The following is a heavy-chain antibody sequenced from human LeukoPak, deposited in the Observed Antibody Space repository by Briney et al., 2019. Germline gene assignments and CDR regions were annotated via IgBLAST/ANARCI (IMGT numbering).Heavy chain of an antibody. J-gene: IGHJ4*02. CDR2: LYHESERT. Sequence: ASVKLSWKASGFPLNGSDMHWVRQAPGQGLEWVGMLYHESERTTYGHNFQGRVTVTRDTSTTTLYMDLTGLSTEDTAMYYCARATGGVPRYFVLRGQGTLVTVSS. CDR1: GFPLNGSD. D-gene: IGHD3-10*01. CDR3: ARATGGVPRYFVL. V-gene: IGHV1-46*02.